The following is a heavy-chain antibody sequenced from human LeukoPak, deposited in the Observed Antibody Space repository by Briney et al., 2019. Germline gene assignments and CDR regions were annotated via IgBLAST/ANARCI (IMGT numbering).Heavy chain of an antibody. CDR2: ISYNGSIR. J-gene: IGHJ4*02. Sequence: PGGSLRLSCAASEFSFSNFAMYWVRQPPGKGLEWLAVISYNGSIRYYADSVKGRFTISRDNSNNTLHLQMNSLRAEDTAVYYCAKGGALWFGELLGYFDYWGQGTLVTVSS. V-gene: IGHV3-30*04. CDR3: AKGGALWFGELLGYFDY. D-gene: IGHD3-10*01. CDR1: EFSFSNFA.